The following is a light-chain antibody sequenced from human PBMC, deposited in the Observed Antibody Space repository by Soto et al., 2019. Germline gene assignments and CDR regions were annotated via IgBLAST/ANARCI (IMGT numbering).Light chain of an antibody. CDR3: QKYGRSPFT. CDR1: QSVSSSY. Sequence: EIVLTQSPGTLSLSPGERATLSCRASQSVSSSYLAWYQQKPGQAPRLLIYGASSRATGIPGRFSGSGSGKDFTLTISRLEPEDFAVYYCQKYGRSPFTFGPGTKVDIK. CDR2: GAS. J-gene: IGKJ3*01. V-gene: IGKV3-20*01.